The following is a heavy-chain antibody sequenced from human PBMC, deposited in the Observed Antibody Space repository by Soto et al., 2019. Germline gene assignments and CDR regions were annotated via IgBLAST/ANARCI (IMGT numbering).Heavy chain of an antibody. V-gene: IGHV1-2*02. Sequence: ASVKGSFKASGYTFTGYYMHWLRQAPGQGLEWMGWINPNSGGTNYAQKFQGRVTMTRDTSISTAYMELSRLRSDDTAVYYCARRGLRNYDFWSGHNYGMDVWGQGTTVTVS. CDR1: GYTFTGYY. D-gene: IGHD3-3*01. CDR3: ARRGLRNYDFWSGHNYGMDV. CDR2: INPNSGGT. J-gene: IGHJ6*02.